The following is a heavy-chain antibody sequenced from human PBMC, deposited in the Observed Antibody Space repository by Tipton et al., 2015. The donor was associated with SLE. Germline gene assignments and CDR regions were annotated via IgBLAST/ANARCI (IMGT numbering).Heavy chain of an antibody. CDR3: ARIQEVTIDY. CDR1: GFTFSSYA. Sequence: LRLSCAASGFTFSSYAMSWVRQAPGKGLEWIGYIYYSGSTNYNPSLKSRVTISVDTSKNQFSLKLSSVTAADTAVYYCARIQEVTIDYWGQGTLVTVSS. V-gene: IGHV4-59*01. D-gene: IGHD4-11*01. CDR2: IYYSGST. J-gene: IGHJ4*02.